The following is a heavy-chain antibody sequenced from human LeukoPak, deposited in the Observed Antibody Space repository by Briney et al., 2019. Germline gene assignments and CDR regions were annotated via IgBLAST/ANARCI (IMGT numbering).Heavy chain of an antibody. CDR2: ISGSGGST. Sequence: GGSLRLSCAASRFTFSTYAMSWVRQPPGKGLEWVSAISGSGGSTYYADSVKGRFTISRDNSKNTLYLQMNSLRAEDTAVYYCAKPSSGWYKWSDPWGQGTLVTVSS. V-gene: IGHV3-23*01. CDR3: AKPSSGWYKWSDP. D-gene: IGHD6-19*01. J-gene: IGHJ5*02. CDR1: RFTFSTYA.